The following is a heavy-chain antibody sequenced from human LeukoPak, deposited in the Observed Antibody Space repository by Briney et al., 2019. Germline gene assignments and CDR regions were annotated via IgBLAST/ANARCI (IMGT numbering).Heavy chain of an antibody. V-gene: IGHV4-4*07. D-gene: IGHD3-22*01. CDR2: IYSGGTT. CDR1: GDPISGYY. Sequence: SETLSLTCTVSGDPISGYYWSWIRQPAGKGLEWIGRIYSGGTTKYNPSLKSRLSMSVATSKKEVSLRLSSVTAADTAVYYCAGGGDSGGYYYPMFDYWGQGTLVTVSS. J-gene: IGHJ4*02. CDR3: AGGGDSGGYYYPMFDY.